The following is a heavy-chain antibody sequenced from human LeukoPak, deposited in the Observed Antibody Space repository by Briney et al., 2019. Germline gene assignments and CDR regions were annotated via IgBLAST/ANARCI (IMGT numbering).Heavy chain of an antibody. CDR2: IIPIFGTA. V-gene: IGHV1-69*05. CDR1: GGTFSSYA. CDR3: ARGYDFRSGYPDAFDI. D-gene: IGHD3-3*01. Sequence: SVKVSCKASGGTFSSYAISWVRQAPGQGLEWMGGIIPIFGTANYAQKFQGRVTVTTDESTSTAYMELSSLRSEDTAVYYCARGYDFRSGYPDAFDIWGQGTMVTVSS. J-gene: IGHJ3*02.